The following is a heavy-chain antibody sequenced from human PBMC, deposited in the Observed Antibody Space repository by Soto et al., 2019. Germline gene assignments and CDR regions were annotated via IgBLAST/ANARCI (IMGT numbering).Heavy chain of an antibody. V-gene: IGHV3-23*01. D-gene: IGHD4-17*01. CDR3: VKKKGPTDSDLQYFFDS. Sequence: EVQLLESGGGLAQPGESLGLSCAASGFAFSTYAMNWVRQIPRKGLEWVASISDSGSKTYYADSVKGRVTIYRDSSMNTVSLQMNNLRAEDTAVYYCVKKKGPTDSDLQYFFDSWGQGRLVTVSS. J-gene: IGHJ4*02. CDR1: GFAFSTYA. CDR2: ISDSGSKT.